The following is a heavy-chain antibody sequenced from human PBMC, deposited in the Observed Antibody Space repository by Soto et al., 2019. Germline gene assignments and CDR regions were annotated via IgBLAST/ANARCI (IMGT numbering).Heavy chain of an antibody. V-gene: IGHV4-30-2*01. CDR2: IYPNGRT. CDR1: GGSFSSNIYS. D-gene: IGHD5-12*01. CDR3: ARGRRVGYGNYLDY. Sequence: QLQLQGSGPGLVTPSQTLSLTCAVSGGSFSSNIYSWNWIRQPPGKGLEWIGYIYPNGRTYYNTSLQSRVTISVDRSKNQSSLNLNSVTAADTAVYYCARGRRVGYGNYLDYWGQGTLVTVSS. J-gene: IGHJ4*02.